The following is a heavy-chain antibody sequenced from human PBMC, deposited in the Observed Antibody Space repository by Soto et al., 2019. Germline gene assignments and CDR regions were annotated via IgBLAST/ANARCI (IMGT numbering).Heavy chain of an antibody. CDR2: IYYSGST. CDR1: GGSISSSSYY. J-gene: IGHJ5*02. D-gene: IGHD4-17*01. Sequence: SETLSLTCTVSGGSISSSSYYWGWIRQPPGKGLEWIGYIYYSGSTNYNPSLKSRVTISVDTSKNQFSLKLSSVTAADTAVYYCASATDYVVDFDPWGQGTLVTVSS. V-gene: IGHV4-61*05. CDR3: ASATDYVVDFDP.